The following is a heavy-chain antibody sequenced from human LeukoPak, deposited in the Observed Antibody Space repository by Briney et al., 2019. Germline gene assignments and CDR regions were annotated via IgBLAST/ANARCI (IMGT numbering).Heavy chain of an antibody. CDR3: ARGIVSVSFSGEVSVVRGSIGIAAASGFDY. V-gene: IGHV1-46*01. CDR2: INPSGGST. Sequence: ASVKVSCKASGYTFTSYYMHWVRQAPGQGLEWMGIINPSGGSTSYAQKFQGRVTMTRDTSTSTVYMELSSLRSEDTAVYYCARGIVSVSFSGEVSVVRGSIGIAAASGFDYWGQGTLVTVSS. J-gene: IGHJ4*02. D-gene: IGHD6-13*01. CDR1: GYTFTSYY.